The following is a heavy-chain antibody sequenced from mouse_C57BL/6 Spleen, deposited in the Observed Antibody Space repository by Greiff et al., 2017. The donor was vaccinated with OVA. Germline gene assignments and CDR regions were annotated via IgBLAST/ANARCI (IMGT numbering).Heavy chain of an antibody. Sequence: QLQESGPGLVKPSQSLFLTCSITGFPITSGYYWIWIRQSPGKPLEWMGYITHSGETFYNPSLQSPISITRETSKNQFFLQLNSVTTEDTAMYYCAGAGRDPWFAYWGQGTLVTVSA. J-gene: IGHJ3*01. V-gene: IGHV12-3*01. CDR3: AGAGRDPWFAY. CDR1: GFPITSGYY. D-gene: IGHD3-3*01. CDR2: ITHSGET.